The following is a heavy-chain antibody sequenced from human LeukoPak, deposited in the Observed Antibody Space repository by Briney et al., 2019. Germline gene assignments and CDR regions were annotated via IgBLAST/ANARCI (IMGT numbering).Heavy chain of an antibody. CDR1: LFTFSINY. V-gene: IGHV3-53*01. D-gene: IGHD3-16*02. J-gene: IGHJ4*02. CDR3: AGGGSNRRFDF. Sequence: PGRSLRLSYASSLFTFSINYMSCVRQAPGKGLQWVSVIYSGGTTYYADSVKGRLTISRDNSNDTLYHQMNSLRTEETAGYYCAGGGSNRRFDFWGQGTLVTVSS. CDR2: IYSGGTT.